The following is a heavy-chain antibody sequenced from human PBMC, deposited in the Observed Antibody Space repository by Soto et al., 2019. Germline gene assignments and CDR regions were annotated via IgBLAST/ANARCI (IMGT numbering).Heavy chain of an antibody. CDR3: ARDSMGYCSGGSCYRSAEFDY. Sequence: QVQLVQSGAEVKKPGSSVKVSCKASGGTFSSYAIRWVRQAPGQGLEWMGGLIPIFGTANYAQKFQGRVTITADKSTSTADMELSSLRSEDTAVYYCARDSMGYCSGGSCYRSAEFDYWGQGTLVTVSS. CDR1: GGTFSSYA. J-gene: IGHJ4*02. V-gene: IGHV1-69*06. D-gene: IGHD2-15*01. CDR2: LIPIFGTA.